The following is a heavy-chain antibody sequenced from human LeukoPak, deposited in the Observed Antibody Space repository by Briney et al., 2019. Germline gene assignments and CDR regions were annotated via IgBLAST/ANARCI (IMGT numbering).Heavy chain of an antibody. J-gene: IGHJ5*02. CDR2: IRYDGSNK. Sequence: PGGPLRLSCAASGFTFSSYGMHWVRQAPGKGLEWVAFIRYDGSNKYYADSVKGRFTISRDNSKNTLYLQMNSLRAEDTAVYYCAKVHCSGGSCYSEGNWFDPWGQGTLVTVSS. D-gene: IGHD2-15*01. CDR3: AKVHCSGGSCYSEGNWFDP. V-gene: IGHV3-30*02. CDR1: GFTFSSYG.